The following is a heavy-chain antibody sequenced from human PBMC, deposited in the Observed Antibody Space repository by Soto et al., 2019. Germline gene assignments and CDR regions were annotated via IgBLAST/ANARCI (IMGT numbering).Heavy chain of an antibody. CDR3: ARGGATYCGGDCSPRAFDI. Sequence: GESLKISCKGSGYSFTSYWIGWARQMPGKGLERMGIIYPGDSDTRYSPSFQGQVTISADKSISTAYLQWSSLKASDTAMYYCARGGATYCGGDCSPRAFDIWGQGTMVTVSS. CDR1: GYSFTSYW. V-gene: IGHV5-51*01. J-gene: IGHJ3*02. CDR2: IYPGDSDT. D-gene: IGHD2-21*02.